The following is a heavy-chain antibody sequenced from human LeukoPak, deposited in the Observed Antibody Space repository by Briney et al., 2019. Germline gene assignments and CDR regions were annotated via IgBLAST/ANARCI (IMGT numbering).Heavy chain of an antibody. Sequence: PGGSLRLSCAASGFTFSSYGMHWVRQAPGKGLEWVAVISYDGSNKYYADSVKGQFTISRDNSKNTLYLQMNSLRAEDTAVYYCAKDRSLWSGYEFDYWGQGTLVTVSS. CDR3: AKDRSLWSGYEFDY. J-gene: IGHJ4*02. CDR1: GFTFSSYG. D-gene: IGHD3-3*01. V-gene: IGHV3-30*18. CDR2: ISYDGSNK.